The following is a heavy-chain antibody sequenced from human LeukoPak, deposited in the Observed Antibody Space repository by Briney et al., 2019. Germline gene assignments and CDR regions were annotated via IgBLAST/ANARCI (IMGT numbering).Heavy chain of an antibody. CDR2: ISASGGST. J-gene: IGHJ4*02. D-gene: IGHD3-16*01. CDR3: ARASPQKLGYFDY. CDR1: GFTFSNYW. V-gene: IGHV3-48*04. Sequence: GGSLRLSCAASGFTFSNYWMHWVRQAPGKGLEWVSGISASGGSTYYADSVQGRFTISRDNTKNSLYLQMNSLRAEDTAVYYCARASPQKLGYFDYWGQGTLVTVSS.